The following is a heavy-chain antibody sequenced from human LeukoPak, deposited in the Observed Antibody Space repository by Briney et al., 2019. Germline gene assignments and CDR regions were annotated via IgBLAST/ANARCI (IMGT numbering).Heavy chain of an antibody. J-gene: IGHJ4*02. Sequence: GGSLRLSCTAAGMTFGSYGMVWVRQAPGKGLECVAVIWYDGRNVWYRDSVKGRFTISRDNSKNTLYLQLNSLRAEDTAMYYCARAFDYWGQGTLVAVSS. CDR1: GMTFGSYG. CDR3: ARAFDY. CDR2: IWYDGRNV. V-gene: IGHV3-33*01.